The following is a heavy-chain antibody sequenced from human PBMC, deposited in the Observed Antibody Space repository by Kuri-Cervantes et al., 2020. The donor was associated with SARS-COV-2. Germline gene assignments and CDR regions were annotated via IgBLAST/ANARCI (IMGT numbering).Heavy chain of an antibody. CDR3: ASRTVTTGYYYGMDV. J-gene: IGHJ6*02. Sequence: GESLKISCAASGFTFSPYGMQWVRQAPGKGLEWVAVISYNGSNKYYADSVKGRFTISRDNSKNTLYLQMNSLRAEDTAVYYCASRTVTTGYYYGMDVWGQGATVTVSS. CDR2: ISYNGSNK. CDR1: GFTFSPYG. V-gene: IGHV3-30*03. D-gene: IGHD4-11*01.